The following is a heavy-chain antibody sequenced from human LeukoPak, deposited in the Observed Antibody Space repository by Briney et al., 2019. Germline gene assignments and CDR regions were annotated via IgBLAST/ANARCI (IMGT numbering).Heavy chain of an antibody. Sequence: KPSETLSLTCTVSGGSISSYYWSWIRQPPGKGLEWIGYIYYSGNTNYNPSLRSRISISVDTSKNQFSLKLSSVTAADTAVYYCARYSSWYVDYWGQGTLVTVSS. V-gene: IGHV4-59*01. CDR2: IYYSGNT. D-gene: IGHD6-13*01. CDR1: GGSISSYY. CDR3: ARYSSWYVDY. J-gene: IGHJ4*02.